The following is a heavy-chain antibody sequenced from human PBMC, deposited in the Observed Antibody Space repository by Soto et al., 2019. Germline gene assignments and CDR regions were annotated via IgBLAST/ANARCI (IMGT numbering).Heavy chain of an antibody. V-gene: IGHV4-39*01. CDR3: ARQEGYCSGGSCYSLVENWFHP. J-gene: IGHJ5*02. CDR2: IYYSGST. Sequence: PSETLSLTCTVSGGSISSSSYYWGWIRQPPGKGLEWIGSIYYSGSTYYNPSLKSRVTISVDTSKNQFSLKLSSVTAADTAVYYCARQEGYCSGGSCYSLVENWFHPWGQGTLVTVSS. D-gene: IGHD2-15*01. CDR1: GGSISSSSYY.